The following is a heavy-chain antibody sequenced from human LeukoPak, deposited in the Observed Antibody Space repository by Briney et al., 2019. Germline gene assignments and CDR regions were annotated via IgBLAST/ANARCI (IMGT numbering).Heavy chain of an antibody. Sequence: PSETLSLTCTVSGGSISSGGYYWSWIRQPPGKGLEWIGYIYHSGSTYYNPSLKSRVTISVDRSKNQFSLKLSSVTAADTAVYYCARFGVDTAMVKGDYWGQGTLVTVSS. D-gene: IGHD5-18*01. CDR3: ARFGVDTAMVKGDY. J-gene: IGHJ4*02. CDR1: GGSISSGGYY. CDR2: IYHSGST. V-gene: IGHV4-30-2*01.